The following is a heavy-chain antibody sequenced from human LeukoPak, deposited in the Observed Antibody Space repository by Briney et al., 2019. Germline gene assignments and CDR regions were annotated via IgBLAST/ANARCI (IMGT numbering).Heavy chain of an antibody. CDR1: GGSISSGDYY. CDR3: AREQVLGGAAAGPDY. J-gene: IGHJ4*02. Sequence: SETLSLTCTVSGGSISSGDYYWSWIRQPPGKGLEWIGYIYYSGSTYYNPSLKSRVTISVDTSKNQFSLKLSSVTAADTAVYYCAREQVLGGAAAGPDYWGQGTLVTVSS. CDR2: IYYSGST. D-gene: IGHD6-13*01. V-gene: IGHV4-30-4*08.